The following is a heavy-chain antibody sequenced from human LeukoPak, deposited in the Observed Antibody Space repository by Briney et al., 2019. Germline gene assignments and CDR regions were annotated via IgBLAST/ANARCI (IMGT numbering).Heavy chain of an antibody. CDR3: ARDISGSYYFDC. D-gene: IGHD1-26*01. J-gene: IGHJ4*02. CDR1: GGSISSSSYY. Sequence: SETLSLTCTVSGGSISSSSYYWGWIRQPPGKGLEWIGSIYYSGSTYYNPSLKSRVTISVDTSKNQFSLKLSSVTAADTAVYYCARDISGSYYFDCRGQGTLVTVSS. CDR2: IYYSGST. V-gene: IGHV4-39*07.